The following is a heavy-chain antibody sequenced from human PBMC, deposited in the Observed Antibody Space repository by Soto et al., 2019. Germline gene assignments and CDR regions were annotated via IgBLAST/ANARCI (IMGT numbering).Heavy chain of an antibody. D-gene: IGHD6-19*01. J-gene: IGHJ4*02. CDR1: GYTFTGYY. Sequence: ASVKVSCKASGYTFTGYYMHWVRQAPGQGLEWMGWINPNSGGTNYAQKFQGWVTMTRDTSISTAYMELSRLRSDDTAVYYCARDRTRSGWAYFDYWGQGTLVTVSS. CDR3: ARDRTRSGWAYFDY. CDR2: INPNSGGT. V-gene: IGHV1-2*04.